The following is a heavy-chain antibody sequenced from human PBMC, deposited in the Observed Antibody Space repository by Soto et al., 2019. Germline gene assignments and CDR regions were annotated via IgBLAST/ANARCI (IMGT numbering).Heavy chain of an antibody. CDR2: FDPEDGET. V-gene: IGHV1-24*01. Sequence: ASVKVSCKVSGYTLTVLSMHWVRQAPGKGLEWMGGFDPEDGETIYAQKFQGRVTMTEDTSTDTAYMELSSLRSEDTAVYYCATPNLLRIAVAGLDYWGQGTLVTVSS. CDR1: GYTLTVLS. D-gene: IGHD6-19*01. CDR3: ATPNLLRIAVAGLDY. J-gene: IGHJ4*02.